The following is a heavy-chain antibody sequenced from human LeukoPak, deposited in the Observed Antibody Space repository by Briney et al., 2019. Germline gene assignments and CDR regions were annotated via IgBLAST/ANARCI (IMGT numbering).Heavy chain of an antibody. D-gene: IGHD4-17*01. Sequence: GGSLRVSCAASGFTFSSYWMSWVRQAPGKGLEWVANIKQDGSEKYYVDSVKGRFTISRDNAKNSLYLQMNSLRAEDTAVYYCAREGYGDFGGYFDYWGQGTLVTVSS. CDR1: GFTFSSYW. CDR3: AREGYGDFGGYFDY. CDR2: IKQDGSEK. J-gene: IGHJ4*02. V-gene: IGHV3-7*01.